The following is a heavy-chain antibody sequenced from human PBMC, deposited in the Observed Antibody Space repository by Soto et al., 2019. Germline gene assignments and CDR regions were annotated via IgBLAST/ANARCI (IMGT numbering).Heavy chain of an antibody. Sequence: PSETLSLTCTVSGGSISSSSYYWGWIRQPPGKGLEWIGSIYYSGSTYYNPSLKSRVTISVDTSKNQFSLKLSSVTAADTAVYYCAREGVSMFFFDYWGQGTLVTVSS. CDR3: AREGVSMFFFDY. J-gene: IGHJ4*02. CDR1: GGSISSSSYY. CDR2: IYYSGST. D-gene: IGHD3-10*02. V-gene: IGHV4-39*02.